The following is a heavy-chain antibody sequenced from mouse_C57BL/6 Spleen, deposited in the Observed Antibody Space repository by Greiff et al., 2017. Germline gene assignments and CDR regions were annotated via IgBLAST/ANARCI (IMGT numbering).Heavy chain of an antibody. CDR2: IYPGDGDT. J-gene: IGHJ1*03. D-gene: IGHD4-1*02. V-gene: IGHV1-82*01. Sequence: QVQLQQSGPELVKPGASVKISCKASGYAFSSSWMNWVKQRPGKGLEWIGRIYPGDGDTNYNGKFKGKATLTADKSSSPAYMQLSSLTSEDSAVYFCASCQLGRYFDVWGTGTTVTVSS. CDR1: GYAFSSSW. CDR3: ASCQLGRYFDV.